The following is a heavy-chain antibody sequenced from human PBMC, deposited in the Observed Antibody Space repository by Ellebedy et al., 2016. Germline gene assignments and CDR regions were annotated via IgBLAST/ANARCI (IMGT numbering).Heavy chain of an antibody. D-gene: IGHD2/OR15-2a*01. V-gene: IGHV3-23*01. Sequence: GGSLRLXXAASGFIFDNYVMTWVLQVPGKGMEWVSAISSSGGTTYYADSGKGRFTISRDNSKSTLYLHMNSLRVDDTAVYFCAKDRIGTLADAFDIWGQGTVVTVSS. CDR2: ISSSGGTT. CDR1: GFIFDNYV. J-gene: IGHJ3*02. CDR3: AKDRIGTLADAFDI.